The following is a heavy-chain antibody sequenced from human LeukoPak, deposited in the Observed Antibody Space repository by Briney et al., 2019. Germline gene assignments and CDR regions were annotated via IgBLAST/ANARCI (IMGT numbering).Heavy chain of an antibody. D-gene: IGHD5-12*01. Sequence: SETLSLTCSVSGGSISSYYWSWIRQPPGKGLEWIGDTYYSGSTNYNPSLRSRVTISVDTSKNQFSLKLTSVTAADTAVYFCARHKRGDGYSGYDSFDYWGQGTLVTVSS. V-gene: IGHV4-59*08. CDR3: ARHKRGDGYSGYDSFDY. J-gene: IGHJ4*02. CDR1: GGSISSYY. CDR2: TYYSGST.